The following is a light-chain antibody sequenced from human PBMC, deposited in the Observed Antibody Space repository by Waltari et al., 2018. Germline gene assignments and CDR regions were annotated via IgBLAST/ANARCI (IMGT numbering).Light chain of an antibody. Sequence: IVMTQSPATLSVSPGERATLSCRASQSVSSNLAWYQQKPGQAPRLLIYDASTRATGIPARFSGSGSGKEFTLTISSLQSEDLAVYYCQQYNSWPPYTFGQGTKLEIK. CDR3: QQYNSWPPYT. CDR2: DAS. CDR1: QSVSSN. J-gene: IGKJ2*01. V-gene: IGKV3-15*01.